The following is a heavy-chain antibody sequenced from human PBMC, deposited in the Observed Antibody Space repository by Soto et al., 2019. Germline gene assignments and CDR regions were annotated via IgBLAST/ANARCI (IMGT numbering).Heavy chain of an antibody. J-gene: IGHJ6*03. V-gene: IGHV3-33*01. CDR3: ARVPSGKRNYYYYYMDV. CDR1: GFTFSSYG. CDR2: IWYDGSNK. Sequence: GGSLRLSCAASGFTFSSYGMHWVRQAPGKGLEWVAVIWYDGSNKYYADSVKGRFTISRDNSKNTLYLQMNSLRAEDTAVYYCARVPSGKRNYYYYYMDVWGKGTTVTVSS. D-gene: IGHD6-25*01.